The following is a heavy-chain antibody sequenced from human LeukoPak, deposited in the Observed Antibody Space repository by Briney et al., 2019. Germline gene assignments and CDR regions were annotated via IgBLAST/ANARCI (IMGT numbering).Heavy chain of an antibody. Sequence: QPGGSLRLSCAASGFTFSSYGMHWVRQAPGKGLEWVAVISYDGSNKYYADSVKGRFTISRDNSKNTLYLQMNSLRAEDTAVYYCAKDVHMDVWGKGTTVTVSS. J-gene: IGHJ6*03. V-gene: IGHV3-30*18. CDR1: GFTFSSYG. D-gene: IGHD3-10*02. CDR3: AKDVHMDV. CDR2: ISYDGSNK.